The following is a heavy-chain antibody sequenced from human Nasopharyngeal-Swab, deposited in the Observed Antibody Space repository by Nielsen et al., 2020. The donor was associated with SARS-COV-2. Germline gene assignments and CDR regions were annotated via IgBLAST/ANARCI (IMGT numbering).Heavy chain of an antibody. J-gene: IGHJ3*02. Sequence: SCAISGDSVSSNSAAWNWIRQSPSRGLEWLGRTYYRSKWYNDYAVSVKSRITISPDTSKNQFSLQLNSVTPEDTAVYYCARGSPPRLVGAFDIWGQGTMVTVSS. CDR2: TYYRSKWYN. CDR1: GDSVSSNSAA. V-gene: IGHV6-1*01. D-gene: IGHD2-8*02. CDR3: ARGSPPRLVGAFDI.